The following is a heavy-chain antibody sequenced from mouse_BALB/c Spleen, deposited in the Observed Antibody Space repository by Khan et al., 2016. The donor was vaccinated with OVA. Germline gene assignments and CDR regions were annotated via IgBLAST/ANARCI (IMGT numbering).Heavy chain of an antibody. CDR2: INTYTGEP. Sequence: QIQLVQSGPELKKPGETVKISCKASGYTFTNYVMNWVKPSPGKGLKWMGWINTYTGEPTYADDFKGRFAFSLETSASTAYLQINSLKNEDTATYFCARFHGGYWGQGTTLTVAS. CDR1: GYTFTNYV. CDR3: ARFHGGY. V-gene: IGHV9-3-1*01. J-gene: IGHJ2*01.